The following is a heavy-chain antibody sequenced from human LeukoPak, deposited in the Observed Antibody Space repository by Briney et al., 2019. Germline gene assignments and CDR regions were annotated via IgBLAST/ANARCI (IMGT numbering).Heavy chain of an antibody. Sequence: GGSLRLSCAPSGFTFSSYAMSWVRQAPGKGLEWVAAIGGSGDHTFYADSVKGRFTISRDNSKNTLYLQMNSLRVEDAALYYCTKEGASLGSGYFDCWGQGTRVTASS. D-gene: IGHD3-10*01. CDR3: TKEGASLGSGYFDC. J-gene: IGHJ4*02. V-gene: IGHV3-23*01. CDR1: GFTFSSYA. CDR2: IGGSGDHT.